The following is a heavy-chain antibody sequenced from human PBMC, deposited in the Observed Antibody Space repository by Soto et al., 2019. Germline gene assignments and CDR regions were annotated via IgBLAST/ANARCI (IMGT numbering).Heavy chain of an antibody. CDR3: VAYYYDRGGAFDI. CDR1: GFTFTNAW. Sequence: VQLVESGGGLVKPGGSLRLSCAASGFTFTNAWMIWVRQAPGKGLEWVGRIKSNIDGGTRDYAAPVKGRFTISRDDSKNTLYLQMNSLKPEDTAVYYGVAYYYDRGGAFDIWGQGTMVTVSS. V-gene: IGHV3-15*07. D-gene: IGHD3-22*01. J-gene: IGHJ3*02. CDR2: IKSNIDGGTR.